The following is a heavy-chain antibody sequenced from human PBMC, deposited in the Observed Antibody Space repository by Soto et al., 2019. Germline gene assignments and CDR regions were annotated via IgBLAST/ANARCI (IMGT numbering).Heavy chain of an antibody. Sequence: QVQLVESGGGVVQPGTSLRLSCEASGFAFNKFGMHWVRQAPGKGLEWVAFISYDGSYQYYADSVQGRLTITRDNSMNTLNMQLNSLRREDTAVYYCAKSGEVGGVLGDNWGQGTLVTVSS. CDR3: AKSGEVGGVLGDN. D-gene: IGHD1-26*01. J-gene: IGHJ4*02. CDR1: GFAFNKFG. V-gene: IGHV3-30*18. CDR2: ISYDGSYQ.